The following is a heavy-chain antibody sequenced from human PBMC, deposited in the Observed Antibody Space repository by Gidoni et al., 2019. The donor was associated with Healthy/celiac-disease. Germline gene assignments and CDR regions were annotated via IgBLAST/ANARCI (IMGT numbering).Heavy chain of an antibody. J-gene: IGHJ3*02. D-gene: IGHD6-25*01. V-gene: IGHV4-4*07. CDR2: IYTSRRT. CDR1: GGSISSYY. CDR3: ARASYCSGNGAFDI. Sequence: QVQLQESGPGLVKPSETLSLTCTVPGGSISSYYWRCLRQPAGKGLEWIGRIYTSRRTNYSPSLKRRVTMSVDTSKNQFPLTLSSVTAADTAVYYCARASYCSGNGAFDIWGQGTMVTVSS.